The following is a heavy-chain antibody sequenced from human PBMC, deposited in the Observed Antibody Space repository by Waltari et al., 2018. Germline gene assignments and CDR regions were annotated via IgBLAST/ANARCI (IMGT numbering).Heavy chain of an antibody. CDR1: GGSISSHY. V-gene: IGHV4-59*11. J-gene: IGHJ4*02. Sequence: QVQLQESGPGLVKPSETLSLTCTVSGGSISSHYWSWIRQPPGTGLEWIGYIYYSWSTNYIPSLKSLVTISVDTSKNQFSRKLSSVTAADTAVYYCARGGDSSGWYYFDYWGQGTLVTVSS. D-gene: IGHD6-19*01. CDR2: IYYSWST. CDR3: ARGGDSSGWYYFDY.